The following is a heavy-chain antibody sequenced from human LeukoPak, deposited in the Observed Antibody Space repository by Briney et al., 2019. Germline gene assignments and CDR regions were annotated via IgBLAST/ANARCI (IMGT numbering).Heavy chain of an antibody. CDR3: ARKDDFWCGYSIGASFEY. CDR1: GYTFSVYC. J-gene: IGHJ4*02. CDR2: INPNSGVT. Sequence: ASVTVSCTPSGYTFSVYCTHWVRQAPGQGLEWMGRINPNSGVTDYARTFQERVTITRDTTINTAYMELSSLTSDDTAVYFCARKDDFWCGYSIGASFEYWGQGTLVTVSS. V-gene: IGHV1-2*06. D-gene: IGHD3-3*01.